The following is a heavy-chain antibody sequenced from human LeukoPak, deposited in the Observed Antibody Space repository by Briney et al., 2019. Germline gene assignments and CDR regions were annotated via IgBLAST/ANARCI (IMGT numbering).Heavy chain of an antibody. CDR1: GGTFSSYA. CDR2: IIPILGIA. D-gene: IGHD5-18*01. Sequence: SVKVSCKASGGTFSSYAISWVRQAPGQGLEWMGRIIPILGIANYAQKFQGRVTITADKSTSTAYVELSSLRSEDTAVYYCASRYVDTAMVRDYYGMDVWGQGTTVTVSS. V-gene: IGHV1-69*04. CDR3: ASRYVDTAMVRDYYGMDV. J-gene: IGHJ6*02.